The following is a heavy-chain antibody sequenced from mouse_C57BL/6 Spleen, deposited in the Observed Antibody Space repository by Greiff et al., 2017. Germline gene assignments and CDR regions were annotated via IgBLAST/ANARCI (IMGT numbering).Heavy chain of an antibody. CDR2: ISSGSSTI. D-gene: IGHD2-3*01. CDR1: GFTFSDYG. V-gene: IGHV5-17*01. CDR3: ARPGDGYFAWFAY. Sequence: EVKVVESGGGLVKPGGSLKLSCAASGFTFSDYGMHWVRQAPEKGLEWVAYISSGSSTIYYADTVKGRFTISRDNAKNTLFLQMTSLRSEDTAMYYCARPGDGYFAWFAYWGQGTLVTVSA. J-gene: IGHJ3*01.